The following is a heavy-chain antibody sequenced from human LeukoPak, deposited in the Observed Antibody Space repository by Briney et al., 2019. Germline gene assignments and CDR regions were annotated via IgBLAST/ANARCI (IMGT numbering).Heavy chain of an antibody. J-gene: IGHJ4*02. CDR1: GFTFSNYG. V-gene: IGHV3-30*03. CDR3: ATTGRTGTTKD. D-gene: IGHD1-1*01. Sequence: GRSLRLSCAASGFTFSNYGLHWVRQAPGKGLEWVALISTDGSNKNYADSVKGRFTISRDNSKNTLYLQMNSLRSDDTAVYYCATTGRTGTTKDWGQGTLVTASS. CDR2: ISTDGSNK.